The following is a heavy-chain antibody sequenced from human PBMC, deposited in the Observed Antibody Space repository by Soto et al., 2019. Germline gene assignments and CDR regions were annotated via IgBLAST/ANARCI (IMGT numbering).Heavy chain of an antibody. V-gene: IGHV1-69*13. CDR3: ARGITMVRGVIITPPHYYYYGMDV. CDR2: IIPIFGTA. Sequence: SVKVSCKASGGTFSSYAISWVRQAPGQGLEWMGGIIPIFGTANYAQKFQGRVTITADESTSTAYMELSSLRSEDTAVYYCARGITMVRGVIITPPHYYYYGMDVWGQGTTVTVSS. J-gene: IGHJ6*02. CDR1: GGTFSSYA. D-gene: IGHD3-10*01.